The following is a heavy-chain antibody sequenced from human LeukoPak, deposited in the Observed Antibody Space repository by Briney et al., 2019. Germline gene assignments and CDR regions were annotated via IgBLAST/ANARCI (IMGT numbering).Heavy chain of an antibody. J-gene: IGHJ4*02. Sequence: GGSLRLSCAASGFTFSSYAMSWVRQAPGKGLGRVSAISGSGGSTYYADSVKGRFTISRDNSKNTLYLQMNSLRAEDTAVYYCAKDHLGYYGSGSYYCFDYWGQGTLVTVSS. D-gene: IGHD3-10*01. V-gene: IGHV3-23*01. CDR1: GFTFSSYA. CDR3: AKDHLGYYGSGSYYCFDY. CDR2: ISGSGGST.